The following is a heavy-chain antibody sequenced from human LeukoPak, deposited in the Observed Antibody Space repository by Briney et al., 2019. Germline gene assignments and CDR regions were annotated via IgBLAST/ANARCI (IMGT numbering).Heavy chain of an antibody. CDR3: ARGGEEYYDFWSGYYTGYWFDP. CDR1: GGSISSSSYY. J-gene: IGHJ5*02. V-gene: IGHV4-39*07. Sequence: SETLSLTCTVSGGSISSSSYYWGWIRQPPGKGLEWIGSIYYSGSTYYNPSLKSRVTISVDTSKNQFSLKLSSVTAADTAVYYCARGGEEYYDFWSGYYTGYWFDPWGQGTLVTVSS. CDR2: IYYSGST. D-gene: IGHD3-3*01.